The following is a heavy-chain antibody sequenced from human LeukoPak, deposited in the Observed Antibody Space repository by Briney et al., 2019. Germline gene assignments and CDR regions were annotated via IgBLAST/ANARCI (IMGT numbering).Heavy chain of an antibody. D-gene: IGHD4-17*01. CDR1: GYTFTVYN. V-gene: IGHV1-2*02. J-gene: IGHJ4*02. CDR3: ARSNNYGDYSMGF. Sequence: ASVKLSCKASGYTFTVYNMHWVRHAHGQGLEWMGWINPNSGGTNYAQKFQGRVTMTRDTSISTAYMELSRLRSDDTAVYYCARSNNYGDYSMGFGGQGALVTVSS. CDR2: INPNSGGT.